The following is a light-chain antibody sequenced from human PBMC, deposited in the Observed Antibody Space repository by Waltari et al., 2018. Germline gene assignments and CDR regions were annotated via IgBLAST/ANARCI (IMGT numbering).Light chain of an antibody. CDR1: ISNIGATYD. V-gene: IGLV1-40*01. Sequence: QSVLTQPPSVSGAPGQTVTISCSGSISNIGATYDVHWYQLLPGKAPKFLIAGDSTRPAGVPDRFSGSKSGTSAYLAITGLQAEDEADYYCHSYDSSLSGWVFGGGTKLTVL. CDR2: GDS. CDR3: HSYDSSLSGWV. J-gene: IGLJ3*02.